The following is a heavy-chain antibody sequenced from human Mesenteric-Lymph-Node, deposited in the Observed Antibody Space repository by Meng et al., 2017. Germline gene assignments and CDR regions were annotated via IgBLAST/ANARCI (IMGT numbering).Heavy chain of an antibody. CDR2: ISGSGTVV. CDR1: GFSFSTYE. J-gene: IGHJ4*01. Sequence: GESLKISCAASGFSFSTYEMNWVRQAPGKGLEWLSYISGSGTVVYAADSVKGRFTISRDNAKSSLYLQMNSLRAEDTAVYYCATQFTTTSHYWGQGTLVTVSS. D-gene: IGHD3-22*01. V-gene: IGHV3-48*03. CDR3: ATQFTTTSHY.